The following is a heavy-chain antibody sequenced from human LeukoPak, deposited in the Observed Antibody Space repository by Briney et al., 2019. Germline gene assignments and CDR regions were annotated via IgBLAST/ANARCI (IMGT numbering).Heavy chain of an antibody. J-gene: IGHJ4*02. CDR2: IKQDGGAK. CDR3: ARADSFSWYGQ. CDR1: GFTFTNYW. D-gene: IGHD6-13*01. V-gene: IGHV3-7*01. Sequence: GGSLRLSCAASGFTFTNYWMNWLRQAPGKGLEWVANIKQDGGAKNYVDSVKGRFTISRDNSKNTLYLQMNSLRAEDTAVYYCARADSFSWYGQWGQGTLVTVSS.